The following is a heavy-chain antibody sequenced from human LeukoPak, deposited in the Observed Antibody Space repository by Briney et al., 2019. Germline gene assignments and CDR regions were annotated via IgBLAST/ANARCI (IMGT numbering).Heavy chain of an antibody. CDR2: IKQDGSEK. D-gene: IGHD3-16*01. CDR1: GFTFSSYW. CDR3: AKEGETDYFDY. V-gene: IGHV3-7*03. Sequence: GGSLRLSCAASGFTFSSYWMSWVRQAPGKGLEWVANIKQDGSEKYYVDSVKGRFTISRDNAKNSLYLQMNSLRAEDTAVYYCAKEGETDYFDYWGQGTLVTVSS. J-gene: IGHJ4*02.